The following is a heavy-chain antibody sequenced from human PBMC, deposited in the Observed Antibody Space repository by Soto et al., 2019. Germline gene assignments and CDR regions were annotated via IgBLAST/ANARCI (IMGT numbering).Heavy chain of an antibody. J-gene: IGHJ5*02. CDR1: GGSISSGDYY. CDR2: IHYSGST. D-gene: IGHD3-3*01. Sequence: SETLSLTCTVSGGSISSGDYYWSWIRQPPGKGLEWIGYIHYSGSTYYNPSLKSRITISVEKSKNQFSLKLSSVTAADTAVYYCATLLRFFGPWGQGILVTVSA. V-gene: IGHV4-30-4*01. CDR3: ATLLRFFGP.